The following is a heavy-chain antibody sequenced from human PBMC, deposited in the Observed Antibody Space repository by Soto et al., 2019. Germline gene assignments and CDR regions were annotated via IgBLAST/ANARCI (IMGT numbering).Heavy chain of an antibody. CDR3: ARAMTSVGATTKGDY. D-gene: IGHD1-26*01. Sequence: EVQLVESGGGLVQPGGSLRLSCAASGFTFSTYWMHWVRQAPGKGPVWVSRISSDGSVTDYAGSVKGRFTISRDNAKNTLYLQMNSLRAEATAVYYCARAMTSVGATTKGDYWGQGTLVTVSS. CDR2: ISSDGSVT. J-gene: IGHJ4*02. CDR1: GFTFSTYW. V-gene: IGHV3-74*02.